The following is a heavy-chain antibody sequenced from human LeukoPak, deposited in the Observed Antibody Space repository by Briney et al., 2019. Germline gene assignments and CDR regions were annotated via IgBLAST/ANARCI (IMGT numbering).Heavy chain of an antibody. Sequence: HRGGSLRLSCAASGFTFSSYAMSWVRQAPGKGLEWVSAISGSGGSTYYADSVKGRFTISRDNSKNTLYLQMNSLRAEDTAVYYCAKLGGNYYYMDVWGKVTTVTVSS. V-gene: IGHV3-23*01. CDR2: ISGSGGST. J-gene: IGHJ6*03. CDR1: GFTFSSYA. CDR3: AKLGGNYYYMDV.